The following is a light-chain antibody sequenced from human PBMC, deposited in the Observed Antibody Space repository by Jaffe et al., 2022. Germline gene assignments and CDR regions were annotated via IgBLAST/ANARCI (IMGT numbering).Light chain of an antibody. CDR3: CSYTGSYIWV. CDR1: SSDVGGYNY. J-gene: IGLJ3*02. CDR2: EVN. V-gene: IGLV2-8*01. Sequence: QSALTQPPSASGSPGQSVTISCTGTSSDVGGYNYVSWYQQHPGKAPKLMISEVNKRPSGVPDRFSGSKSGNTASLTVSGLQAEDEADYYCCSYTGSYIWVFGGGTKLTVL.